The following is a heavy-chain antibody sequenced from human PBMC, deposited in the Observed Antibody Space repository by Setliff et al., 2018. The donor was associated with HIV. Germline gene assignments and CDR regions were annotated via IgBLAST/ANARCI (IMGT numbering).Heavy chain of an antibody. V-gene: IGHV1-69*11. D-gene: IGHD3-10*01. J-gene: IGHJ4*02. CDR2: LIPVLGEP. CDR3: TRGALYGLFEF. CDR1: GNTLRNTA. Sequence: SVKVSCKASGNTLRNTAIGWVRQAPGQGLEWMGSLIPVLGEPHYAQSFQGRVTISADDSTNTAHMELRSLTSEDTAAYYCTRGALYGLFEFWGPGTRVTVSS.